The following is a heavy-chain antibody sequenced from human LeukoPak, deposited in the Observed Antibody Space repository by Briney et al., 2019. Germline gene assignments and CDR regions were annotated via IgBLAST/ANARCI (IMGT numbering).Heavy chain of an antibody. D-gene: IGHD6-6*01. J-gene: IGHJ4*02. CDR1: GFTFSSYS. V-gene: IGHV3-21*01. CDR2: ISSSSSYI. Sequence: KTGGPLRLSCAASGFTFSSYSMNWVRQAPGKGLEWVSSISSSSSYIYYADSVKGRFTISRDNAKNSLYLQMNSLRAEDTAVYYCARVARNAIAANIDYWGQGTLVTVSS. CDR3: ARVARNAIAANIDY.